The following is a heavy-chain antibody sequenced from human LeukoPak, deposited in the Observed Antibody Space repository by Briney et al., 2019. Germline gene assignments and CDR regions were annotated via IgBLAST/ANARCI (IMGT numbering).Heavy chain of an antibody. CDR2: IYHSGST. Sequence: PSETLSLTCAVSGYSISSGYYWGWIRQPPGKGLEWIGSIYHSGSTYYNPSLKSRVTISVDTSKNQFSLKLSSVTAADTAVYYCAGVVVQLGDWFDPWGQGTLVTVSS. V-gene: IGHV4-38-2*01. D-gene: IGHD1-1*01. CDR3: AGVVVQLGDWFDP. J-gene: IGHJ5*02. CDR1: GYSISSGYY.